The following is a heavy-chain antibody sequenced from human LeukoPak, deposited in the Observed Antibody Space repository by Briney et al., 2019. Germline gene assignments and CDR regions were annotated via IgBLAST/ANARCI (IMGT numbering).Heavy chain of an antibody. CDR3: AHETYCGGDCYFPFDY. V-gene: IGHV2-5*01. D-gene: IGHD2-21*02. Sequence: SGPTLVNPTQTLTLTCTFSGFSLSTSGVGVGWILQPPGKALEWLALIYWNDDKCYSPSLKSRLTITKDTSKNQVVLTMTNMDPVDTATYYCAHETYCGGDCYFPFDYWGQGTLVTVSS. CDR1: GFSLSTSGVG. J-gene: IGHJ4*02. CDR2: IYWNDDK.